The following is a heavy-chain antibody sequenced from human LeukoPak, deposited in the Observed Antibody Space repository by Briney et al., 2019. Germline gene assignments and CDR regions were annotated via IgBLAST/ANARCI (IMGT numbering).Heavy chain of an antibody. CDR2: INHSGST. V-gene: IGHV4-34*01. CDR3: ARFPGSGSAFDP. J-gene: IGHJ5*02. D-gene: IGHD3-10*01. Sequence: SETLSLTCAVYGGSFSGYYWSWIRQPPGKGLEWIGEINHSGSTNYNPSLKSRVTISVDTSKNQFSLKLSSVTAADTAVYYCARFPGSGSAFDPWGQGTLVTVSS. CDR1: GGSFSGYY.